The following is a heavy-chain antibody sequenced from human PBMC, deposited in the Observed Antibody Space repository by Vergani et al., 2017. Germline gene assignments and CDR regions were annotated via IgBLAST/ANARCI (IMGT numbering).Heavy chain of an antibody. CDR2: IYYSGST. J-gene: IGHJ6*02. Sequence: QVQLQESGPGLVKPSETLSLTCTVSGGSISSYYWSWIRQPTGKGLEWIGYIYYSGSTNYNPSLKSRVTISVDTSKNQFSLKLSSVTAADTAVYYCARGGYCSGGSCAPRYYYGMDVWGQGTTVTVSS. D-gene: IGHD2-15*01. CDR3: ARGGYCSGGSCAPRYYYGMDV. CDR1: GGSISSYY. V-gene: IGHV4-59*01.